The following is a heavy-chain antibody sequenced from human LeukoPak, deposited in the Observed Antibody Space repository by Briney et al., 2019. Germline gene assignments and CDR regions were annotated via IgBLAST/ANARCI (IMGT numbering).Heavy chain of an antibody. CDR1: KFTFSSYW. Sequence: GGSLRLSCAASKFTFSSYWMHWVRQAPGKGLVWVSRINPDGSTTNYADSVKGRFTISRDNAKNTLYLQMNSLRAEDTAVYYCARVRDFYEAFDVWGQGTMVTVSS. V-gene: IGHV3-74*01. CDR3: ARVRDFYEAFDV. J-gene: IGHJ3*01. D-gene: IGHD2/OR15-2a*01. CDR2: INPDGSTT.